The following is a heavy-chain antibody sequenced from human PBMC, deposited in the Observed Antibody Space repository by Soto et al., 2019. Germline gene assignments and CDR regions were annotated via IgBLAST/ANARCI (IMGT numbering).Heavy chain of an antibody. CDR3: ATVSSAARRAYYYYYMDV. D-gene: IGHD6-6*01. J-gene: IGHJ6*03. Sequence: QVQLVQSGAEVKKPGASVKVSCKVSGYTLTELSMHWVRQAPGKGLEWMGGFDPEDGETIYAQKYQGRGTRTEDTSTDTAYMVLSSLRSEDTAVYYCATVSSAARRAYYYYYMDVWGKGTTVTVSS. V-gene: IGHV1-24*01. CDR2: FDPEDGET. CDR1: GYTLTELS.